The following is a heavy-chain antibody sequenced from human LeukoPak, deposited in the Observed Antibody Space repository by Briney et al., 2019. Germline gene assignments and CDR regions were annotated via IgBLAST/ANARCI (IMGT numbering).Heavy chain of an antibody. D-gene: IGHD3-10*01. Sequence: SETLSLTCTVPGGSISSYYWSWIQQPPRKGLPWIGHIYYSGSTHYNPSLKSRVTISVDTSKNQFSLKLSSVTAADTPVYYCARHVGNSGSGSYLTYVDYWGQGTLVTVSS. V-gene: IGHV4-59*08. CDR2: IYYSGST. CDR1: GGSISSYY. J-gene: IGHJ4*02. CDR3: ARHVGNSGSGSYLTYVDY.